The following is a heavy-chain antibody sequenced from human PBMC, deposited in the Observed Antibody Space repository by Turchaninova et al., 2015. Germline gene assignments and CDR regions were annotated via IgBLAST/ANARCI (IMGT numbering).Heavy chain of an antibody. J-gene: IGHJ4*02. CDR3: AGGPDSSDYYYVY. CDR2: IIPILGTA. CDR1: GGNFSTSA. D-gene: IGHD3-22*01. V-gene: IGHV1-69*12. Sequence: QVQLVQSGAEVKKPGSSVKVSCKASGGNFSTSAISWVRQAPGPGLEWRGGIIPILGTANYARSDQGRVTVTGDESTSTACMELGSLRSEDTAVYSCAGGPDSSDYYYVYWGQGTLVTVSS.